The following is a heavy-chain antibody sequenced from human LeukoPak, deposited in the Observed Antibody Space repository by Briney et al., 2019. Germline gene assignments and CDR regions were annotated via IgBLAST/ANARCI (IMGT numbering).Heavy chain of an antibody. D-gene: IGHD2-2*01. CDR3: AKGLYCSSTSCYFENYYYYYMDV. Sequence: QPAGSLRLSCAASGFTFNSYGMHWVRQAPGKGLEWVADIWYDGSNKKYADFVKGRFTISRDNSKNTLYLQMNSLRAEDTAVYYCAKGLYCSSTSCYFENYYYYYMDVWGKGTTVTVSS. CDR2: IWYDGSNK. J-gene: IGHJ6*03. CDR1: GFTFNSYG. V-gene: IGHV3-33*06.